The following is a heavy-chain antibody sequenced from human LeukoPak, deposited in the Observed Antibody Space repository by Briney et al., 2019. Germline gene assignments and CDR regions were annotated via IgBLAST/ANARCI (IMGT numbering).Heavy chain of an antibody. J-gene: IGHJ6*02. CDR1: GFTFSSYG. V-gene: IGHV3-33*01. CDR3: ARSYDDYFGDYGMDV. D-gene: IGHD4-17*01. CDR2: IWYDGSNK. Sequence: PGGSLRLSCAASGFTFSSYGMHWVRQAPGKGLEWVAVIWYDGSNKYYADSVKGRFTISRDNSKNTLYLQMNSLRAEDTAVYYCARSYDDYFGDYGMDVWGQGTTVTVSS.